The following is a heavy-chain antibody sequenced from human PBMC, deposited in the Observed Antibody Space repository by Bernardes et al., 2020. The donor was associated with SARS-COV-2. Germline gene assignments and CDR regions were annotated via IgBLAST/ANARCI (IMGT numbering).Heavy chain of an antibody. Sequence: ASGFTFSTYAMSWVRQAPGKGLEWVSDISGPGRTYYADSVKGRFTISRENSKNTLYLEMNSLRAEDTAVYYCAKELAYGTTWRDYKYYFGMDVWGQGTTVTVSS. D-gene: IGHD3-10*01. V-gene: IGHV3-23*01. CDR3: AKELAYGTTWRDYKYYFGMDV. CDR2: ISGPGRT. J-gene: IGHJ6*02. CDR1: GFTFSTYA.